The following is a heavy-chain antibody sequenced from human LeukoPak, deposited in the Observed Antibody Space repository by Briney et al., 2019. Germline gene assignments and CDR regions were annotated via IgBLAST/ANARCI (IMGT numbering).Heavy chain of an antibody. CDR3: ARDRYSNGARDYYYMDV. CDR1: GGTFSSYA. Sequence: SVKVSCKASGGTFSSYAISWVRQAPGQGLEWMGGIIPIFGTANYAQKFQGRVTITADKSTSTAYMELSSPRSEDTAVYYCARDRYSNGARDYYYMDVWGKGTTVTVSS. V-gene: IGHV1-69*06. CDR2: IIPIFGTA. J-gene: IGHJ6*03. D-gene: IGHD4-11*01.